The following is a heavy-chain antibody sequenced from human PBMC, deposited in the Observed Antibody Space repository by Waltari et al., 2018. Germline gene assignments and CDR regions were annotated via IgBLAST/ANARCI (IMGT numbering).Heavy chain of an antibody. Sequence: VQLVESGGGVVQPGGSLRLSCAASGFTFSSYDMHWVRQSPGKGLEWVSVVYGTGNTDYADSVKGRFTTSRDNSKNTVYLQMDSLRVEDTAMYYCARRLVVAGTLDVFDLWGQGTRVIVSS. CDR2: VYGTGNT. J-gene: IGHJ3*01. CDR3: ARRLVVAGTLDVFDL. CDR1: GFTFSSYD. D-gene: IGHD2-15*01. V-gene: IGHV3-66*01.